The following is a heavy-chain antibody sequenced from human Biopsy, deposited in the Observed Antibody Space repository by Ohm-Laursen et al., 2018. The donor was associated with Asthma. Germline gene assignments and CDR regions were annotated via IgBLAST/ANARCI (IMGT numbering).Heavy chain of an antibody. V-gene: IGHV4-39*01. CDR3: ARHWDWGSFFDY. Sequence: GTLSLTCIVSGDAMSTSGSYWGWIRQSPGKGLEWIGSIYYSGRTYYNPSLESRVTISVDTSKNHFSLKLSSVTAADTAVYYCARHWDWGSFFDYWGQGTPVTVSS. D-gene: IGHD7-27*01. CDR2: IYYSGRT. CDR1: GDAMSTSGSY. J-gene: IGHJ4*02.